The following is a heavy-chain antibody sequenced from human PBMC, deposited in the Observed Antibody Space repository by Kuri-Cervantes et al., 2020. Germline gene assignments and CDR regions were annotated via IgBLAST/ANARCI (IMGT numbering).Heavy chain of an antibody. J-gene: IGHJ3*02. V-gene: IGHV3-23*01. CDR3: AREGSMIVVVIDAFDI. D-gene: IGHD3-22*01. CDR1: GFTFSSYA. CDR2: ISGSGGST. Sequence: GGSLRLSCAASGFTFSSYAMSWVRQAPGKGLEWVSAISGSGGSTYYADSVKGRFTISRDNAKNTLYLQMNSLRAEDTAVYYCAREGSMIVVVIDAFDIWGQGTMVTVSS.